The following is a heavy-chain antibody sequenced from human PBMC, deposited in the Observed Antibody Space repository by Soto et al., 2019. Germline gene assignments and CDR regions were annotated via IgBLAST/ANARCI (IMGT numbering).Heavy chain of an antibody. CDR2: MNPNSGNT. D-gene: IGHD6-13*01. J-gene: IGHJ1*01. Sequence: QVQLVQSGAEVKKPGASVKVSCKASGYTFTSYDINWVRQATGQGLEWMGWMNPNSGNTGYAHKFQGRVTMTRNTSISTAYMELSSLRSEDTAVYYCAREYSSSWYLYFQHWGQGTLVTVSS. CDR1: GYTFTSYD. CDR3: AREYSSSWYLYFQH. V-gene: IGHV1-8*01.